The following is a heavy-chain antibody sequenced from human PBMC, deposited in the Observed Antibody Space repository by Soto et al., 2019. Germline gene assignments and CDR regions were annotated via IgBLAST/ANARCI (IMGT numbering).Heavy chain of an antibody. Sequence: SETLSLTCTVPGGSISSYYWSWIRQPPGKGLEWIGYIYYSGSTNYNPSLKSRVTISVDTSKNQFSLKLSSVTAADTAVYYCARASDYYGMDVWGQGTTVTVSS. CDR1: GGSISSYY. J-gene: IGHJ6*02. V-gene: IGHV4-59*01. CDR3: ARASDYYGMDV. CDR2: IYYSGST.